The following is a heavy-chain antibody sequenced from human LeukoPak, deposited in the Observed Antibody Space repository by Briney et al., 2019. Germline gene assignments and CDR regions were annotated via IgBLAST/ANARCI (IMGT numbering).Heavy chain of an antibody. D-gene: IGHD3-3*01. CDR1: GFIFSNYA. J-gene: IGHJ4*02. Sequence: QPGRSLRLSCAASGFIFSNYAMHWVRQAPGKGLEWVALISYDGSNKYYADSVKGRFTISRDNSKNTLYLQMNSLRAEDTAVYYCAKRWSGYHSSEVWGQGTLVTVSS. CDR2: ISYDGSNK. CDR3: AKRWSGYHSSEV. V-gene: IGHV3-30*04.